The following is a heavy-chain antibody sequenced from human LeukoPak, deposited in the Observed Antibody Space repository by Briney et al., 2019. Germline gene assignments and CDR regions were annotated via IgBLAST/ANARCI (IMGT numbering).Heavy chain of an antibody. Sequence: ASVKVSCKASGYSFTSYALNWVRQAPGQGLEWLGWINTNSGKATYAQGFTGRFVFSLDTSVSTAYLQISSLKAEDTAVYYCARDRDFGDYFYWYFDLWGRGTLVTVSS. CDR3: ARDRDFGDYFYWYFDL. CDR1: GYSFTSYA. D-gene: IGHD4-17*01. CDR2: INTNSGKA. V-gene: IGHV7-4-1*02. J-gene: IGHJ2*01.